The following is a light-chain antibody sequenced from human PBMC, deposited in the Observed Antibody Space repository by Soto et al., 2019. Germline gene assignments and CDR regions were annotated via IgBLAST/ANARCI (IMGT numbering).Light chain of an antibody. CDR2: DAS. CDR1: QSVSSSF. Sequence: EIVLTQSPGTLSLSPGERATLSCRASQSVSSSFLAWYQQKVGQAPRLLIYDASSRATGIPDRFSGSGSGTDFTLTISSLEPEDFAVYYCQQYGSSPRTFGQGTRLEIK. CDR3: QQYGSSPRT. V-gene: IGKV3-20*01. J-gene: IGKJ5*01.